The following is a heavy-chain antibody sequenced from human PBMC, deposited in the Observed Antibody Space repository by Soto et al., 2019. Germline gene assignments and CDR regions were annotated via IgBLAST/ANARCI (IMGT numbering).Heavy chain of an antibody. Sequence: PGGSLRLSCAASGFTFSSYAMSWVRQAPGKGLEWVSAISGSGGSTYYADSVKGRFTISRDNSKNTLYLQMNSLRAEDTAVYYCAKDLGLATISNYYYGMDVWGQGTTVTVSS. J-gene: IGHJ6*02. CDR1: GFTFSSYA. V-gene: IGHV3-23*01. CDR3: AKDLGLATISNYYYGMDV. CDR2: ISGSGGST. D-gene: IGHD5-12*01.